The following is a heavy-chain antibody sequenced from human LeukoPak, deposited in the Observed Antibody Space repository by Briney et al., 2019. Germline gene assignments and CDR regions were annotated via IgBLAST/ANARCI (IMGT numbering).Heavy chain of an antibody. Sequence: GGSLRLSCAASGFTFSSYAMSWVRQAPGKGLEWVANIKQDGSEKYYVDSVKGRFTISRDNAKNSLYLQMNSLRAEDTAVYYCARGVSGWYPYCDYWGQGTLVTVSS. CDR3: ARGVSGWYPYCDY. CDR2: IKQDGSEK. V-gene: IGHV3-7*01. D-gene: IGHD6-13*01. CDR1: GFTFSSYA. J-gene: IGHJ4*02.